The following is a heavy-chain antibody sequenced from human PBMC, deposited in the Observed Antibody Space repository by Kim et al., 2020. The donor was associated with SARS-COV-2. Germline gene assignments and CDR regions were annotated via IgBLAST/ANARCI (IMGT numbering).Heavy chain of an antibody. CDR2: IKQDGSEK. Sequence: GGSLRLSCEASGFMFNTYWMSWVRQAPGKGLEWVANIKQDGSEKFHVDSVKGRFTISRDNAKNSLFLQMNSLRGEDTAVYYCARLRVTTVRGLVGGYFDLWGRGALVTVSS. CDR1: GFMFNTYW. D-gene: IGHD3-10*01. CDR3: ARLRVTTVRGLVGGYFDL. V-gene: IGHV3-7*01. J-gene: IGHJ4*02.